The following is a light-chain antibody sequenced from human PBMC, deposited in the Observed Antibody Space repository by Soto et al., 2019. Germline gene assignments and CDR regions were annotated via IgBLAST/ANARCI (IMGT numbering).Light chain of an antibody. V-gene: IGKV1-27*01. CDR2: AAS. CDR3: QKYCCVPV. CDR1: QGIRNF. Sequence: DIQMTQSPTSLSASVGDRVTITCRANQGIRNFVAWYQQKPGKAPKLLIYAASTLQSGVPSWFSGSGSGTDMTITINSLPPEEVATYSCQKYCCVPVFGPGTKVEIK. J-gene: IGKJ3*01.